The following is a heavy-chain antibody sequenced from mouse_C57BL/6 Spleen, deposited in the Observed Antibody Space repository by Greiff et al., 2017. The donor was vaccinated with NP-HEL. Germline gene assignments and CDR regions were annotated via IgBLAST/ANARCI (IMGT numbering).Heavy chain of an antibody. D-gene: IGHD1-1*01. CDR3: AREALILRSLDY. V-gene: IGHV5-4*01. Sequence: EVHLVESGGGLVKPGGSLKLSCAASGFTFSSYAMSWVRQTPEKRLEWVATISDGGSYTYYPDNVKGRFTISRDNAKNNLYLQMSHLKSEDTAMYYCAREALILRSLDYWGQGTTLTVSS. CDR2: ISDGGSYT. CDR1: GFTFSSYA. J-gene: IGHJ2*01.